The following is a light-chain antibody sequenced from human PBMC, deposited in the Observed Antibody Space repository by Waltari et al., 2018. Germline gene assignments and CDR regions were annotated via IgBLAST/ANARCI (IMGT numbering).Light chain of an antibody. CDR1: QRIDSN. CDR2: DAS. Sequence: EILLTQSPATLSLSPGEGATLSCRASQRIDSNLAWYQQKPGQAPRLLIYDASKRASGIPARFSGGGSGTDFTLTISSLEPEDSALYYCHQSLDWPRGTFGQGTKVEIK. V-gene: IGKV3-11*01. CDR3: HQSLDWPRGT. J-gene: IGKJ1*01.